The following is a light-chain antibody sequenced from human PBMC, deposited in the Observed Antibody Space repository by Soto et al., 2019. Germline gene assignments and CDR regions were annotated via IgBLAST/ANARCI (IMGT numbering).Light chain of an antibody. V-gene: IGKV3-20*01. CDR3: QKYGSSSIT. Sequence: EIVLTQSPGTLSLSPGERATLSCRASQSVSSSYLAWYQQKPGQAPRLLIYAASIRATDIPDRFSGSGYGKDFTLTISRLEPEDFAVFYCQKYGSSSITFGQGTRLEIK. CDR2: AAS. J-gene: IGKJ5*01. CDR1: QSVSSSY.